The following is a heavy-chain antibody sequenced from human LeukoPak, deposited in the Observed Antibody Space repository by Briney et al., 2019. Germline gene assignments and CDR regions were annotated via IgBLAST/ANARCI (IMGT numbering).Heavy chain of an antibody. V-gene: IGHV5-51*01. Sequence: GESLKISCKGSGYSFTNYWIAWVRQRPGKGLEWMGTIYPGDSDTRYSPSFQGQVTISADKSISTAYLQWRSLKASDIATYYCARPRYSYFDYWGQGTLVTVSS. CDR1: GYSFTNYW. CDR3: ARPRYSYFDY. J-gene: IGHJ4*02. CDR2: IYPGDSDT. D-gene: IGHD3-9*01.